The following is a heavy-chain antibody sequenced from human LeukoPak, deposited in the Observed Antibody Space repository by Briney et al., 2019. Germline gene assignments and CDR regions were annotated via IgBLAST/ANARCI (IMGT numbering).Heavy chain of an antibody. J-gene: IGHJ4*02. V-gene: IGHV3-23*01. CDR2: ISGSGGST. D-gene: IGHD7-27*01. Sequence: GGSLRLSCAASGFTVSSYAMSWVRQAPGKGQEWVSAISGSGGSTYYADSVKGRFTISRDNSKNTLYLQMNSLRAEDTAVYYCAKDLNWGSNYWGQGTLVTVSS. CDR3: AKDLNWGSNY. CDR1: GFTVSSYA.